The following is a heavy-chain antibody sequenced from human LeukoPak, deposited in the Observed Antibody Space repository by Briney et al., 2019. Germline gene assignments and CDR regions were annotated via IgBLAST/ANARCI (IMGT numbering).Heavy chain of an antibody. Sequence: ASVKVSCKASGYTFTSYDINWVRQATGQGLEWMGWMYPNSGNTGYAQKFQGRVTMTRNTSISTAYMELSSLRSEGTAVYYCARSFFDSSVNAYFDYWGQGTLVTVSS. J-gene: IGHJ4*02. CDR3: ARSFFDSSVNAYFDY. D-gene: IGHD3-22*01. CDR2: MYPNSGNT. CDR1: GYTFTSYD. V-gene: IGHV1-8*01.